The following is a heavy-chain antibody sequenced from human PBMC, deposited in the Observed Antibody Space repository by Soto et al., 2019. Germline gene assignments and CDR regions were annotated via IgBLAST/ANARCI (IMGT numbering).Heavy chain of an antibody. J-gene: IGHJ4*02. CDR2: INSKSGGT. CDR3: ARGGITVFGVIDY. D-gene: IGHD3-3*01. CDR1: GYTFPAHY. Sequence: ASVNVSCKASGYTFPAHYVKWLRQAPGQGLEWMGWINSKSGGTNYAQKFQGRVTMTRDTSISTAYMELSRLTYDDTAVYYCARGGITVFGVIDYWGQGTPVTVSS. V-gene: IGHV1-2*02.